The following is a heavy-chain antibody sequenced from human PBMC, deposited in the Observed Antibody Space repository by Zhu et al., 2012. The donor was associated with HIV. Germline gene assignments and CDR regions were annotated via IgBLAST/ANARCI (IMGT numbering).Heavy chain of an antibody. J-gene: IGHJ3*02. V-gene: IGHV4-34*01. CDR1: GGSFSGYY. CDR3: ARAGSYYDSSGYYYNAFDI. Sequence: QVQLQQWGAGLLKPSETLSLTCAVYGGSFSGYYWSWIRQPPGKGLEWIGEINHSGSTNYNPSLKSRVTISVDTSKNQFSLKLSSVTAADTAVYYCARAGSYYDSSGYYYNAFDIWGQGTMVTVSS. CDR2: INHSGST. D-gene: IGHD3-22*01.